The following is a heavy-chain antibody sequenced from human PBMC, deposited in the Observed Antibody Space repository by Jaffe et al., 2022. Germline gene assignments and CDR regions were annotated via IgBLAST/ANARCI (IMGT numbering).Heavy chain of an antibody. D-gene: IGHD3-10*01. CDR2: IIPIFGTA. CDR3: ARDSDAVLKASPPRIYYYYYYYMDV. V-gene: IGHV1-69*05. Sequence: QVQLVQSGAEVKKPGSSVKVSCKASGGTFSSYAISWVRQAPGQGLEWMGGIIPIFGTANYAQKFQGRVTITTDESTSTAYMELSSLRSEDTAVYYCARDSDAVLKASPPRIYYYYYYYMDVWGKGTTVTVSS. CDR1: GGTFSSYA. J-gene: IGHJ6*03.